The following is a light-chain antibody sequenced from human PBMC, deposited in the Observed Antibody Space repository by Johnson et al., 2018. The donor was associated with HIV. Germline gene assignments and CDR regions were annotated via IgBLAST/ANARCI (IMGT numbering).Light chain of an antibody. Sequence: SVLTQPPSVSAAPGQKVTISCSGSSSNIGNNYVSWYQQLPGTAPKLLIYENNKRPSGIPDRFSGSKSGTSATLGITGLQTGDEADYYCGTWDSSLSAAVFGTGTNVTVL. J-gene: IGLJ1*01. CDR3: GTWDSSLSAAV. CDR1: SSNIGNNY. V-gene: IGLV1-51*02. CDR2: ENN.